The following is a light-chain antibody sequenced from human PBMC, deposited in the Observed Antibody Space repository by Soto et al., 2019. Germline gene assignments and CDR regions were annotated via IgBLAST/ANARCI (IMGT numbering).Light chain of an antibody. V-gene: IGLV1-44*01. CDR1: SSNIGSNT. CDR2: SNN. J-gene: IGLJ1*01. Sequence: QSVLTQPPSASGTPGQRVTISCSGSSSNIGSNTVNWYQQLPGTAPKLLIYSNNQRPSGVPDRFSGSKSGTSASLAISGLQSEDEADYYCAAWDDSLNALGRVFGTGTKLTVL. CDR3: AAWDDSLNALGRV.